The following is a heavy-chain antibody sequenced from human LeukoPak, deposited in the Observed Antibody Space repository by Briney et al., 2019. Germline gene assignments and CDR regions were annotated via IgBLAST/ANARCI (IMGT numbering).Heavy chain of an antibody. CDR3: ARRQVEMATILGRRKYYFDY. J-gene: IGHJ4*02. V-gene: IGHV4-39*07. CDR1: GGSISSSSYY. D-gene: IGHD5-24*01. Sequence: PSETLSLTCTVSGGSISSSSYYWSWMRQPPGKVLEWIGEINHSGSTNYSPSLKSRVTISVDTSKNQFSLKLSSVTAADTAVYYCARRQVEMATILGRRKYYFDYWGQGTLVTVSS. CDR2: INHSGST.